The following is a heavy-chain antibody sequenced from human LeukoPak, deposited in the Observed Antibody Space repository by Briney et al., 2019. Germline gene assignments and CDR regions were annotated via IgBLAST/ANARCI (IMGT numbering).Heavy chain of an antibody. CDR2: ISSSSSYI. V-gene: IGHV3-21*01. D-gene: IGHD5-18*01. CDR3: ARVADGKGYPFDY. Sequence: GGSLRLSCAASGFTFSSYSMNWVRQAPGKGLEWVSSISSSSSYIYYADSVKGRFTISRDNAKNSLYLQMNSLRAEDTAVYYCARVADGKGYPFDYWGQGTLVTVSS. J-gene: IGHJ4*02. CDR1: GFTFSSYS.